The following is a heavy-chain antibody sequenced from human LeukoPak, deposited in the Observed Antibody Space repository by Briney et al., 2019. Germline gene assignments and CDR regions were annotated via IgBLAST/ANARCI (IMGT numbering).Heavy chain of an antibody. CDR2: IYHSGST. D-gene: IGHD3-10*01. Sequence: SETLSLTCIVSRYSISSGYYWGWIRQPPGKGLEWIGSIYHSGSTYYNPSLKSRVTISVDTSKNQFSLKLSSVTAADSAVYYCAELYGSGSYSDYWGQGTLVTVSS. J-gene: IGHJ4*02. V-gene: IGHV4-38-2*02. CDR3: AELYGSGSYSDY. CDR1: RYSISSGYY.